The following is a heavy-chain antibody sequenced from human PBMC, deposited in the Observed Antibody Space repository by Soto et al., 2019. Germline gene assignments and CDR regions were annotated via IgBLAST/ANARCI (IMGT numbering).Heavy chain of an antibody. Sequence: EVQLLESGGGLVQPGGSLRLSCAASGFTFSSYAMSWVRQAPGKGLEWVSAISGSGGSTYYADSVKGRFTIYRDNSKNTLYLQMNSLRAEDTAVYYCARVVVTDYYYGMDVWGQGTTVTVSS. D-gene: IGHD2-21*02. CDR2: ISGSGGST. CDR3: ARVVVTDYYYGMDV. CDR1: GFTFSSYA. J-gene: IGHJ6*02. V-gene: IGHV3-23*01.